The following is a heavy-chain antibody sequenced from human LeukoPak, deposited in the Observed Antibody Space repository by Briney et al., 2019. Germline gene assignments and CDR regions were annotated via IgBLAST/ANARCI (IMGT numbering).Heavy chain of an antibody. V-gene: IGHV1-24*01. CDR2: FDPEDGET. D-gene: IGHD3-10*01. CDR1: GYTLTELS. Sequence: ASVKVSCKVSGYTLTELSMHWVRQAPGKGLEWMGGFDPEDGETIYAQKFQGRVTMTEDTSTDTAYMELSSLRSEDTAVYYCATDRITMVRGVISRGSKRYNWFDPWGQGTLVTVSS. J-gene: IGHJ5*02. CDR3: ATDRITMVRGVISRGSKRYNWFDP.